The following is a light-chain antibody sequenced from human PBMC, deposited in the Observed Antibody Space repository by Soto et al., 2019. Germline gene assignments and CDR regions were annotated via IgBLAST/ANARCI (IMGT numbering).Light chain of an antibody. CDR1: SSVVGGFTY. Sequence: QSALTQPASVSGSPGQSITVSCTGTSSVVGGFTYVSWYQQHPGKAPKLVIYEVSNRPSGVSNRFSGSKSGNTASLTISGLQAEDEADYYSSSYTTTSTVVFGGGTKLTVL. V-gene: IGLV2-14*01. CDR3: SSYTTTSTVV. CDR2: EVS. J-gene: IGLJ2*01.